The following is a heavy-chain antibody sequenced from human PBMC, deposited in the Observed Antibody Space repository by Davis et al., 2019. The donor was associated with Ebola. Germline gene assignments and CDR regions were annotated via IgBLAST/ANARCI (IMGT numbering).Heavy chain of an antibody. V-gene: IGHV3-7*01. CDR2: IKQDGSEK. Sequence: GESLKISCIASGFSFNSYTMNWVRQAPGKGLEWVANIKQDGSEKYYVDSVKGRFTISRDNAKNSLCLQMNSLRDEDTAMYYCAREGTIRGVNFDYWGQGTLVTVSS. CDR1: GFSFNSYT. D-gene: IGHD3-10*01. J-gene: IGHJ4*02. CDR3: AREGTIRGVNFDY.